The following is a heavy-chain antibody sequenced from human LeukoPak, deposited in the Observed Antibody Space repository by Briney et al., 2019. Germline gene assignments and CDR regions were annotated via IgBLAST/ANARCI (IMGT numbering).Heavy chain of an antibody. Sequence: GGSLRLSCAASGFTFRSYWMSWVRQAPGKGLEWVANIKQDGSEKYYVDSVKGRFTISRDNAKNSLYLQMNSLRAEDTAVYYCARNSLAARPNYFDYWGQGTLVTVSS. CDR3: ARNSLAARPNYFDY. J-gene: IGHJ4*02. D-gene: IGHD6-6*01. CDR1: GFTFRSYW. V-gene: IGHV3-7*01. CDR2: IKQDGSEK.